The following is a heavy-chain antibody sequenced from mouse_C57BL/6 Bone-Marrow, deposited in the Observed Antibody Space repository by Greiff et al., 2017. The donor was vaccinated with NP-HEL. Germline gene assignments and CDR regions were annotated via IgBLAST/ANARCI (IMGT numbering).Heavy chain of an antibody. D-gene: IGHD1-1*01. J-gene: IGHJ2*01. CDR3: ARLLRYHYFDY. Sequence: VQLQQSGAELARPGASVKLSCKASGYTFTSYGISWVKQRTGQGLEWIGEIYPRSGNPYYNEKFKGKATLTADKSSSTAYMELRSLTSEDSAVYFCARLLRYHYFDYWGQGTTLTVSS. CDR2: IYPRSGNP. CDR1: GYTFTSYG. V-gene: IGHV1-81*01.